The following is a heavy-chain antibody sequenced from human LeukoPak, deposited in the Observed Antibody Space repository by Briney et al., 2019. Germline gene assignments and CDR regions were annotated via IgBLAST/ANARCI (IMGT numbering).Heavy chain of an antibody. CDR1: GDTFTTYA. J-gene: IGHJ6*03. Sequence: ASVKVSCKTSGDTFTTYAIIWVRQAPGQGLEWMGGIIPMFGTPNYAQRLQGRVTITADKSTSTAYMELSSLRSEDTAVYYCARRVRSSWYSYYYYMDVWGKGTTVTVSS. V-gene: IGHV1-69*06. D-gene: IGHD6-13*01. CDR2: IIPMFGTP. CDR3: ARRVRSSWYSYYYYMDV.